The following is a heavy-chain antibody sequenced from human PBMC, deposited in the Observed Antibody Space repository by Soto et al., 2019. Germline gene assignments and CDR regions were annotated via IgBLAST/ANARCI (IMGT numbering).Heavy chain of an antibody. CDR3: AKGMTSYWYYGMDV. CDR2: ISWNSGSI. V-gene: IGHV3-9*01. CDR1: GFTFDDYA. Sequence: EVQLVESGGGLVQPGRSLRLSCAASGFTFDDYAMHWVRQAPGKGLEWVSGISWNSGSIGYADSVKGRFTISRDNAKNSLYLQMNSLRAEDTALYYCAKGMTSYWYYGMDVWGQGTTFTVSS. J-gene: IGHJ6*02.